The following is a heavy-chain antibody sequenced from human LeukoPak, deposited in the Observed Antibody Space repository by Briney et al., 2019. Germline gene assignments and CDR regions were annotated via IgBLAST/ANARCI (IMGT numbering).Heavy chain of an antibody. D-gene: IGHD3-9*01. CDR2: ISSSGSTI. CDR3: ASTTGYYPVFDY. CDR1: GFTFSSYE. Sequence: GGSLRLSCAASGFTFSSYEMNWVRQAPGKGLEWVSYISSSGSTIYYADSVKGRFTISRDNAKNSLYLQMNSLRAEDTAVYYCASTTGYYPVFDYWGQGTLVTVPS. J-gene: IGHJ4*02. V-gene: IGHV3-48*03.